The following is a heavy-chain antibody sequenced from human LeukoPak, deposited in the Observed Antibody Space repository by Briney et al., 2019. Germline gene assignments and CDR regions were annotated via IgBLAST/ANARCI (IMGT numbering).Heavy chain of an antibody. D-gene: IGHD5-24*01. V-gene: IGHV3-48*02. CDR2: ISSSSGNI. CDR3: ARNAYNYGGFDY. CDR1: GFTFSSYS. J-gene: IGHJ4*02. Sequence: GGSLRLSCAASGFTFSSYSINWVRQAPGKGLEWISYISSSSGNIYYADSVKGRFTISRDNAKNSLYLQMNSLRDEDTAVYYCARNAYNYGGFDYWGLGTLVTVSS.